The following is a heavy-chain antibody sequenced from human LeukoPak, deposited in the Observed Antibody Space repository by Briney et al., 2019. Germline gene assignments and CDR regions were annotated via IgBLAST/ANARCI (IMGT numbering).Heavy chain of an antibody. V-gene: IGHV1-18*01. Sequence: ASVKVSCKASGYTFTSYGISWVRQAPGQGLEWMGWISAYNGNTNYAQKLQGRVTMTTDTSTSTAYMELRSLRSDDTAVYYCAKGTMIVVNYYFDYWGQGTLVTVSS. CDR2: ISAYNGNT. CDR1: GYTFTSYG. J-gene: IGHJ4*02. D-gene: IGHD3-22*01. CDR3: AKGTMIVVNYYFDY.